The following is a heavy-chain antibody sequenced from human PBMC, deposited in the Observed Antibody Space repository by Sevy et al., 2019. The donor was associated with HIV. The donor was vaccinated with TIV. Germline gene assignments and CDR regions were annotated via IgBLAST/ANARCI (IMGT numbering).Heavy chain of an antibody. CDR1: GGTFSSYA. CDR2: IIPIFGTA. Sequence: ASVKVSCKASGGTFSSYAISWVRQAPGQGLEWMGGIIPIFGTANYGQKFQGRVTITADESTSTAYMELSSLRSEDTAVYYCASGIVVDTAMAHNEYYFDYWGQGTLVTVSS. CDR3: ASGIVVDTAMAHNEYYFDY. J-gene: IGHJ4*02. V-gene: IGHV1-69*13. D-gene: IGHD5-18*01.